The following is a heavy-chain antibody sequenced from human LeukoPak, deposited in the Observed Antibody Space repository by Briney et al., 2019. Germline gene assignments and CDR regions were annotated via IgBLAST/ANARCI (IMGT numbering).Heavy chain of an antibody. D-gene: IGHD1-1*01. CDR3: ARLLDAFDI. V-gene: IGHV3-53*01. J-gene: IGHJ4*02. CDR2: IYSGGST. CDR1: GFTVSYNH. Sequence: PGGSLRLSCAASGFTVSYNHMTWVRQAPGKGLEWVSIIYSGGSTYYADSVKGRFTISRDNSKNTLYLQMNSLRAEDTAVYYCARLLDAFDIWGQGTLVTVSS.